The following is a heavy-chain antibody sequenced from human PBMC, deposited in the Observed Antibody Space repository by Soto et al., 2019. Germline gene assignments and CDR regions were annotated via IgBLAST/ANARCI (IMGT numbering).Heavy chain of an antibody. CDR3: ARYSSPYYFDC. V-gene: IGHV4-59*11. CDR2: IYYSGST. D-gene: IGHD2-21*01. CDR1: GGSISGHY. J-gene: IGHJ4*02. Sequence: PSETLSLTCTVSGGSISGHYWSWIRQPPGKGLEWIGYIYYSGSTNYNPSLKSRVTISVDTSKKQVSLKLSSVTAADTAVYYCARYSSPYYFDCCGQGTRVTVSS.